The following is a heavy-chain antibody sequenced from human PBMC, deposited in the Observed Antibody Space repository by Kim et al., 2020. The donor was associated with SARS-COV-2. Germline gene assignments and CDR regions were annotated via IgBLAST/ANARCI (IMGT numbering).Heavy chain of an antibody. CDR3: ASPLGY. J-gene: IGHJ4*02. D-gene: IGHD3-10*01. Sequence: IYTSGSTNSNPTLKSRVTMSVDTSKNQFSLKLSSVTAADTAVYYCASPLGYWGQGTLVTVSS. CDR2: IYTSGST. V-gene: IGHV4-4*07.